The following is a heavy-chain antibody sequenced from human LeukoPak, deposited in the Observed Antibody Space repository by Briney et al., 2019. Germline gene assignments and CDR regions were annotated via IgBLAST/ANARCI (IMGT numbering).Heavy chain of an antibody. J-gene: IGHJ4*02. CDR2: INHSGSN. V-gene: IGHV4-34*01. CDR1: GGSFSGYY. D-gene: IGHD3-16*01. Sequence: SETLSLTCAVYGGSFSGYYWSCIRQTPGKGLEWIGEINHSGSNNYNPSLKSRLTISVDTSKNQFSLKLNSLTAADTAVYYCASFRWGVGFEYWGQGTLVTVSS. CDR3: ASFRWGVGFEY.